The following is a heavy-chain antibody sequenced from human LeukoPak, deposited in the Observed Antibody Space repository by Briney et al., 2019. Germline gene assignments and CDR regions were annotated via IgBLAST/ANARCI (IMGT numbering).Heavy chain of an antibody. J-gene: IGHJ4*02. CDR2: IIPIFGTA. Sequence: SVKVSCKASGYTFTGYYMHWVRQAPGQGLEWMGGIIPIFGTANYAQKFQGRVTITTDESTSTAYMELSSLRSEDTAVYYCATSYGSGSAFDYWGQGTLVTVSS. V-gene: IGHV1-69*05. CDR1: GYTFTGYY. CDR3: ATSYGSGSAFDY. D-gene: IGHD3-10*01.